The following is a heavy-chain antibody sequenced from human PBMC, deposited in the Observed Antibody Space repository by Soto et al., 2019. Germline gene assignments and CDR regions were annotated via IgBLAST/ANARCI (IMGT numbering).Heavy chain of an antibody. V-gene: IGHV1-18*01. J-gene: IGHJ6*02. CDR1: GYTFSSFR. CDR3: ARPLDYYYYAMDV. Sequence: QVQLVQSGDEVKKPGASVKVSCKASGYTFSSFRISWVRQAPGQGLEWMGWISADSGSTNYAQRFQDRDTMSTDTSTTTAYMELTSLRSDDPAVYYCARPLDYYYYAMDVWGQGTTVTVSS. CDR2: ISADSGST.